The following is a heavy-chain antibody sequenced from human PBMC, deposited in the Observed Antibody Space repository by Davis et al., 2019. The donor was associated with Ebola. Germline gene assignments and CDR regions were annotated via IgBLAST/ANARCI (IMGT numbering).Heavy chain of an antibody. Sequence: MPGGSLRLSCTVSGGSLISSSSYWGWIRQPPRKGLEWIGSIYYSGITYYNPSLKSRVTISVDTSKNQFSLKLRSVTAADTAVYYCARQGWSGYSLRHWLDPWGRGTLVTVSS. CDR3: ARQGWSGYSLRHWLDP. CDR1: GGSLISSSSY. V-gene: IGHV4-39*01. J-gene: IGHJ5*02. CDR2: IYYSGIT. D-gene: IGHD3-3*01.